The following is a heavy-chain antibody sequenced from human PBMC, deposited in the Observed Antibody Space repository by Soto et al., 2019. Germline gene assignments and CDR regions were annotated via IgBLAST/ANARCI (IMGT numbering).Heavy chain of an antibody. D-gene: IGHD3-10*01. J-gene: IGHJ4*02. Sequence: QVQLEQSEIEVKKPGSSVKVPCKVSGGAISWVRQAPGQGFEWLAGIVPTYRTIKYGQKFPDRLTITADFMSLTRLRPGDTALYYWVSSPAVPRDMYFGSWGSLDDWGQGTLV. CDR2: IVPTYRTI. CDR1: GGA. CDR3: VSSPAVPRDMYFGSWGSLDD. V-gene: IGHV1-69*01.